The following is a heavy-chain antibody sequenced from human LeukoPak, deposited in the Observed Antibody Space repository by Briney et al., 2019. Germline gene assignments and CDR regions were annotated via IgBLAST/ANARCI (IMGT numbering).Heavy chain of an antibody. CDR2: IYYSGNT. Sequence: PSETLSLTCTVSGGSISSYYWSWIRQPPGKGLEWIGYIYYSGNTNYNPSLKSRVTISVDTSQNQFSLKLSSVTAADTAVYFCARDNPMLRGAMTYWGQGTLVTVSS. CDR1: GGSISSYY. D-gene: IGHD3-10*01. CDR3: ARDNPMLRGAMTY. V-gene: IGHV4-59*12. J-gene: IGHJ4*02.